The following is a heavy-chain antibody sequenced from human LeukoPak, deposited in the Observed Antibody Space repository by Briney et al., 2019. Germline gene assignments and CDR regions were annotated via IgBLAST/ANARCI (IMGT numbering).Heavy chain of an antibody. CDR2: INPSGGST. CDR3: AREDYYDSSGYYYSFRY. D-gene: IGHD3-22*01. V-gene: IGHV1-46*01. Sequence: SVKVSCKASGYTFTSYYMHWVRQAPGQGLEWMGIINPSGGSTSYAQKFQGRVTMTRDTSTSTVYIELSSLRSEDTAVYYCAREDYYDSSGYYYSFRYWGQGTLVTVSS. J-gene: IGHJ4*02. CDR1: GYTFTSYY.